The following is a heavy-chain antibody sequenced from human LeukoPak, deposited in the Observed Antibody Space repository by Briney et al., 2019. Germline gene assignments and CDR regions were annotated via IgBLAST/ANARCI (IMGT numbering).Heavy chain of an antibody. Sequence: GGSLRLSCAASGFPFSDYYMSWIRQAPGKGLEWVSYISGGSHIYYADSVKGRFTISRDNAKNSLYLQMNSLRAEDTAVYYCARGTYYYDSSGFDYWGQGTLVTVSS. CDR1: GFPFSDYY. CDR2: ISGGSHI. V-gene: IGHV3-69-1*01. J-gene: IGHJ4*02. D-gene: IGHD3-22*01. CDR3: ARGTYYYDSSGFDY.